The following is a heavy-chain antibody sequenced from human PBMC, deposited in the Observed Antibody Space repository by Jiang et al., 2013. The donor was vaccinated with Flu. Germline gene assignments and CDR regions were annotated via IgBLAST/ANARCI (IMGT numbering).Heavy chain of an antibody. D-gene: IGHD3-10*01. CDR2: ISYDGSNK. Sequence: GRSLRLSCAASGFTFSSYAMHWVRQAPGKGLEWVAVISYDGSNKYYADSVKGRFTISRDNSKNTLYLQMNSLRAEDTAVYYCAREGGVMVRGVIITGDYFDYWGQGTLVTVSS. CDR3: AREGGVMVRGVIITGDYFDY. V-gene: IGHV3-30-3*01. J-gene: IGHJ4*02. CDR1: GFTFSSYA.